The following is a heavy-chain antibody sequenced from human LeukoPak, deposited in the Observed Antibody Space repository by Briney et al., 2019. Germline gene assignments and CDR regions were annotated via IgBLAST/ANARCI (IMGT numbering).Heavy chain of an antibody. J-gene: IGHJ4*02. V-gene: IGHV1-18*01. CDR3: ARDPLAAYYYDSSGYYGIDY. CDR2: INAYNGNT. Sequence: GASVKVSCKASGYTFTSYGISWVRQAPGQGLEWMGWINAYNGNTNYAQKLQGRVTMTTDTSTSTAYMELRSLRSDDTAVYYCARDPLAAYYYDSSGYYGIDYWGQGTLVTVSS. D-gene: IGHD3-22*01. CDR1: GYTFTSYG.